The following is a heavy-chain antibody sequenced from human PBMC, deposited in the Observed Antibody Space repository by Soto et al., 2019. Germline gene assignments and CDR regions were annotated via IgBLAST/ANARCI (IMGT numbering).Heavy chain of an antibody. V-gene: IGHV1-69*13. CDR1: GGTFYTYS. Sequence: SVKVSCKASGGTFYTYSFSWVRQAPGQGLEWMGSITPIYPTTNYAEKFQGRLTVTADGSTNTAYMELNSLRAEDTAVYYCAKDSGYSYGYFDYWGQGTLVTVSS. D-gene: IGHD5-18*01. CDR2: ITPIYPTT. CDR3: AKDSGYSYGYFDY. J-gene: IGHJ4*02.